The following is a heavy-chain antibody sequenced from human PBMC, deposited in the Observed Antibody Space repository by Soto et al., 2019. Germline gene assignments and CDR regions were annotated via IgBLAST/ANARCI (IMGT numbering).Heavy chain of an antibody. CDR3: ARVGCYHRTAVVL. CDR2: IYYSGST. Sequence: QVQLQESGPGLVKPSQTLSLTCTVSGGSISSGGYYWSRIRQHPGKGLEWIGNIYYSGSTYYNPSRKSRVTISIDTSKNQFSLTMSSVTAADTAVYYCARVGCYHRTAVVLWGQGTMVTVSS. V-gene: IGHV4-31*03. D-gene: IGHD2-21*02. J-gene: IGHJ3*01. CDR1: GGSISSGGYY.